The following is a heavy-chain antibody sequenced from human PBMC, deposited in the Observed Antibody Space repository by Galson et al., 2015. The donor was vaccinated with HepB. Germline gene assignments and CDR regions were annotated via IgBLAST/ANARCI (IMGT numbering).Heavy chain of an antibody. CDR3: ARDGLSMIVVVGSWYFDL. J-gene: IGHJ2*01. Sequence: SLRLSCAASGFTFSSYWMSWVRQAPGKGLEWVANIKQDGSEKYYVDSVKGRFTISRDNAKNSLYLQMNSLRAEDTAVYYCARDGLSMIVVVGSWYFDLWGRGTLVTVSS. CDR2: IKQDGSEK. V-gene: IGHV3-7*01. D-gene: IGHD3-22*01. CDR1: GFTFSSYW.